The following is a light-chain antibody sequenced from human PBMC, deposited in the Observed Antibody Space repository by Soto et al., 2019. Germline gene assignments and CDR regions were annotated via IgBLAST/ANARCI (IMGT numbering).Light chain of an antibody. V-gene: IGLV6-57*04. Sequence: NFMLTQPRSVSESPGKTVTISCTRSSGSITTNYVQWYQQRPGSGPTTVIYEDDQRPSGVPDRFSGTIDSSSNSASLTISGLKTEDEADYCCQSSDSTNLWVFGGGTKLTVL. CDR3: QSSDSTNLWV. J-gene: IGLJ3*02. CDR2: EDD. CDR1: SGSITTNY.